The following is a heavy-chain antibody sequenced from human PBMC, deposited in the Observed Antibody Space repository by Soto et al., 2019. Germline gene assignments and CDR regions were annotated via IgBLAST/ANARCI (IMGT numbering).Heavy chain of an antibody. Sequence: GGSLRLSCAASGFTFSSYGMHWVRQAPGKGLEWVAVISYDGSNKYYADSVKGRFTISRDNSKNTLYLQMNSLRAEDTAVYYCAKDRTRPEPYVWGSYRSHYGMDVWGQEITVTVSS. CDR1: GFTFSSYG. D-gene: IGHD3-16*02. V-gene: IGHV3-30*18. CDR2: ISYDGSNK. CDR3: AKDRTRPEPYVWGSYRSHYGMDV. J-gene: IGHJ6*02.